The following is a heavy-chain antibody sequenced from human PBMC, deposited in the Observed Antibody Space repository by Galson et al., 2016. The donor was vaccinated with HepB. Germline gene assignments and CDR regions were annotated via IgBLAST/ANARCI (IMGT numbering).Heavy chain of an antibody. CDR2: LSGSGGST. Sequence: SLRLSCAVSGFTFSSYAMSWVRLAPGKGLEWVSALSGSGGSTYYADSVKGRFTISRDNSKNTLYLQMNSLRAEDTAVYYCAKAGSGYSENYFDYWGQGTLVTVSS. J-gene: IGHJ4*02. V-gene: IGHV3-23*01. CDR1: GFTFSSYA. D-gene: IGHD5-12*01. CDR3: AKAGSGYSENYFDY.